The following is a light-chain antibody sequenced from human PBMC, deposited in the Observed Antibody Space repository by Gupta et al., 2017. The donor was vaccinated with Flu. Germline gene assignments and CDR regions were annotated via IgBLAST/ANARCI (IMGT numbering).Light chain of an antibody. CDR2: DAS. CDR3: QQRSNWPEFT. Sequence: IVLTQSPATLSLSRGERATLSCRASQSVSSYLAWYQQKPGQAPRLLIYDASNRATGIPARFSGSGSGTDFTLTISSLEPEDFAVYYCQQRSNWPEFTFGPGTKVDIK. V-gene: IGKV3-11*01. CDR1: QSVSSY. J-gene: IGKJ3*01.